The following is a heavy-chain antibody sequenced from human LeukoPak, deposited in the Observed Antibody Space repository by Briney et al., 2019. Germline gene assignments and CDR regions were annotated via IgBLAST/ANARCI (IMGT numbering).Heavy chain of an antibody. V-gene: IGHV3-7*01. Sequence: PGGSLRLSCAASGFTFSSYWMSWVRQAPGKGLEWVANIKQDGSEKYYVDSVKGRFTISRDNAKNSLYLQMSSLRAEDTAVYYCARDGPPGVLRFLEWLFPQGFDYWGQGTLVTVSS. CDR2: IKQDGSEK. J-gene: IGHJ4*02. CDR3: ARDGPPGVLRFLEWLFPQGFDY. D-gene: IGHD3-3*01. CDR1: GFTFSSYW.